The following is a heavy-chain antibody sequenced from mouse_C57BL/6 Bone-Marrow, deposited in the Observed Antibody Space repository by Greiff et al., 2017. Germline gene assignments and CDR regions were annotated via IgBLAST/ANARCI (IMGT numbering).Heavy chain of an antibody. CDR2: IHPNSGST. CDR3: ARRRTTVDYFDY. V-gene: IGHV1-64*01. J-gene: IGHJ2*01. Sequence: VQLQQPGAELVKPGASVKLSCKASGYTFTSYWMHWVKQRPGQGLEWIGMIHPNSGSTNYNEKFKSKATLTVDKSSSTAYMQLSSLTSEDSAVYYCARRRTTVDYFDYWGQGTTLTVSS. CDR1: GYTFTSYW. D-gene: IGHD1-1*01.